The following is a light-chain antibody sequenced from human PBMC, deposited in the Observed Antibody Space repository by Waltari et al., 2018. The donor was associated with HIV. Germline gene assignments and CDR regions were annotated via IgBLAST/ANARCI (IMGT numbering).Light chain of an antibody. CDR1: SGHSSYA. J-gene: IGLJ3*02. CDR3: QAWATGIQV. CDR2: VNSDGSH. Sequence: QLVLTQSPSASASLGASVKLTCTLSSGHSSYAIAWHQKQAEKGPRYLMKVNSDGSHNKGDGFPDRFSGASSGAERYLTISSLQSEDEADYYCQAWATGIQVFGGGTKLTVL. V-gene: IGLV4-69*01.